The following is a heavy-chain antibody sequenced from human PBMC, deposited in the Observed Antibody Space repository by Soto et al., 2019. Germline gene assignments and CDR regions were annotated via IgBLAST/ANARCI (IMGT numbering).Heavy chain of an antibody. CDR2: INGDGRSI. Sequence: GGSLRLSCAASGFTFTNYWMHWVRQAPGKGLVWVSRINGDGRSINYADSVKGRFTMSRDNGKNTVYLQMNSLGAEDTAVYYCARDLPQSRYCSGGSCYPVASDYWGQGTLVTVSS. V-gene: IGHV3-74*01. CDR3: ARDLPQSRYCSGGSCYPVASDY. J-gene: IGHJ4*02. CDR1: GFTFTNYW. D-gene: IGHD2-15*01.